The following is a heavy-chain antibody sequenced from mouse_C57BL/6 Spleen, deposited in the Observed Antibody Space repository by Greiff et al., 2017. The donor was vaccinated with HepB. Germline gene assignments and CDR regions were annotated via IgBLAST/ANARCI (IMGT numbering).Heavy chain of an antibody. CDR3: ARGDYYGSSYVQFAY. D-gene: IGHD1-1*01. J-gene: IGHJ3*01. CDR2: IHPNSGST. V-gene: IGHV1-64*01. CDR1: GYTFTSYW. Sequence: QVQLQQPGAELVKPGASVKLSCKASGYTFTSYWMHWVKQRPGQGLEWIGMIHPNSGSTNYNEKFKSKATLTVDKSSSTAYMQPSSLTSEDSAVYYCARGDYYGSSYVQFAYWGQGTLVTVSA.